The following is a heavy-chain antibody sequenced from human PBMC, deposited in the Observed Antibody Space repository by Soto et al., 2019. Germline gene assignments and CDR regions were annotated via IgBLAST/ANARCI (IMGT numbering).Heavy chain of an antibody. D-gene: IGHD3-16*01. V-gene: IGHV3-7*01. CDR2: IKPEGDEK. J-gene: IGHJ3*01. CDR1: GFTFNTYW. Sequence: VQLVESGGGLVQPGGSLRLSCAASGFTFNTYWMSWVRQAPGKGLEWVANIKPEGDEKYYVESVKGRFTISRDNAENSLYLQMNSLTVEDTALFYCVRTKGAVAFDLWGQGTMVTVSS. CDR3: VRTKGAVAFDL.